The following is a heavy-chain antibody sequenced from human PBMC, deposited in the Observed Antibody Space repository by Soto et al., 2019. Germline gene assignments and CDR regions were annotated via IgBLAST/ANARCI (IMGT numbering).Heavy chain of an antibody. V-gene: IGHV3-11*05. J-gene: IGHJ4*02. Sequence: QVQLVESGGGLVKPGGSLRLSCAASGLTFSDYYMSWIRQAPGKGLEWVSYISSSGHFANYADSVKGRFTISRDNAKNTLYMQMNSLRAEDAAVYYCVRELGGLDCWAQGTMVTVSA. CDR1: GLTFSDYY. CDR2: ISSSGHFA. CDR3: VRELGGLDC.